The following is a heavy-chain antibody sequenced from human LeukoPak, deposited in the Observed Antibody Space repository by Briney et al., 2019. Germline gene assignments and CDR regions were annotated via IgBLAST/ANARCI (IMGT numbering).Heavy chain of an antibody. D-gene: IGHD2-2*01. CDR2: INHSGST. CDR3: ARRYCSSTSCYVYWFDP. J-gene: IGHJ5*02. CDR1: GGSFSGYY. Sequence: SETLSLTCAVYGGSFSGYYWSWIRQPRGKGLEWIGEINHSGSTNYNPSLKSRVTISVDTSKNQFSLKLSSVTAADTAVYYCARRYCSSTSCYVYWFDPWGQGTLVTVPS. V-gene: IGHV4-34*01.